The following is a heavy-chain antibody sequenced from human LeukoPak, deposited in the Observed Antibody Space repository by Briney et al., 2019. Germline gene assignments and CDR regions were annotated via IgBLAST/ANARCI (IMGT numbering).Heavy chain of an antibody. CDR2: ISGSGGST. V-gene: IGHV3-23*01. D-gene: IGHD6-19*01. CDR1: GFGFSTYA. J-gene: IGHJ6*02. CDR3: AKGQQWLVPYGMDV. Sequence: GGSLRLSCAASGFGFSTYAMSWVRQAPGKGLEWVSAISGSGGSTYYADSVKGRFTISRDNSKNTLYLQMNSLRAEDTAVYYCAKGQQWLVPYGMDVWGQGTTVTVSS.